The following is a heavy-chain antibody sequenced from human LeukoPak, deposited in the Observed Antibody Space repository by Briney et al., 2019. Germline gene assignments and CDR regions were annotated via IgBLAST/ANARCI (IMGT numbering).Heavy chain of an antibody. CDR1: GFTFSNYA. V-gene: IGHV3-30*18. CDR3: AKNMGRWLVTQTAEYFQN. Sequence: GRSLTLSCAASGFTFSNYAIHWVRHAPGSGLEWVAAISYDGNSQHYGPPVKGRFTISRDNSKNTLFLQMNSLRAADTAVYYCAKNMGRWLVTQTAEYFQNWGQGSLVTVSS. CDR2: ISYDGNSQ. D-gene: IGHD6-19*01. J-gene: IGHJ1*01.